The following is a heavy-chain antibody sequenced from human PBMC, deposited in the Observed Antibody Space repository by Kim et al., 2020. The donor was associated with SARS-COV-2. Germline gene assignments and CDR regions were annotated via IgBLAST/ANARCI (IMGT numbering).Heavy chain of an antibody. Sequence: ASVKVSCKASGYAFTSYAMNWVRQAPGQVLEWMGWINTNTVNPTYAQGFTGRFVFSLDTSVSTAYLQISSLKAEDTAVYYCAREGIVVVPAAQGGFDYWGQGTLVTVSS. D-gene: IGHD2-2*01. J-gene: IGHJ4*02. CDR1: GYAFTSYA. CDR3: AREGIVVVPAAQGGFDY. V-gene: IGHV7-4-1*02. CDR2: INTNTVNP.